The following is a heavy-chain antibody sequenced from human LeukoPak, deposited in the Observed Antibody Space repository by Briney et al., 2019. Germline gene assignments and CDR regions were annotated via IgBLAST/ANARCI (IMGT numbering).Heavy chain of an antibody. CDR3: AKDPSDLGGSGSNNYFDC. Sequence: GSLRLSCAASGFTFSSYDMSWVRQAPGKGLEWVSGITYSSGYTYYADSVKGRFTISRDNSRNTLYLQMNSLRAEDTAVYYCAKDPSDLGGSGSNNYFDCWGQGTLVTASS. CDR2: ITYSSGYT. J-gene: IGHJ4*02. CDR1: GFTFSSYD. V-gene: IGHV3-23*01. D-gene: IGHD3-10*01.